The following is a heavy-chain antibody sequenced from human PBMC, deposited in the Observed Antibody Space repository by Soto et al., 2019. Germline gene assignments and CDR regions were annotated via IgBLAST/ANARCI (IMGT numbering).Heavy chain of an antibody. V-gene: IGHV3-15*07. CDR3: TTYYSEKGYKYGLLDC. CDR1: GFTFSNAW. D-gene: IGHD5-18*01. Sequence: GGSLRLSCAASGFTFSNAWMNWVRQAPGKGLEWVGRIKSKTDGGIIEYAAPVKGRFTISRDDSKNTLYLQMNSLKTEDTAVYYCTTYYSEKGYKYGLLDCWGQGTLVTVSS. CDR2: IKSKTDGGII. J-gene: IGHJ4*02.